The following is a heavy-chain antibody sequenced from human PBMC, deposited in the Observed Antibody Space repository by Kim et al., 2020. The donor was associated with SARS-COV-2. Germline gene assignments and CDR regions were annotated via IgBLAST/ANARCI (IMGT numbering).Heavy chain of an antibody. Sequence: SETLSLTCAVYGGSLSDYYWSWIRQPPGKGLEWIGQISHSGSTNYNPSLKSRVTISADTSKNEFSLKLSSVTAADTAVYYCASPRSKRFDPWGQGTLFTV. CDR2: ISHSGST. CDR3: ASPRSKRFDP. D-gene: IGHD3-10*01. J-gene: IGHJ5*02. V-gene: IGHV4-34*01. CDR1: GGSLSDYY.